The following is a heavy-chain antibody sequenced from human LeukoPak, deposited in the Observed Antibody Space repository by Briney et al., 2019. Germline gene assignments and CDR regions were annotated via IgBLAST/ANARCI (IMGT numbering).Heavy chain of an antibody. D-gene: IGHD5-12*01. V-gene: IGHV1-2*02. J-gene: IGHJ4*02. Sequence: ASVKVSCKASGHTFTGYHMHWVRQAPGQGLEWMGWINPNSGDTNYAQKFQGRVTMTRDTSISTAYMDLSRLRSDDAAVYYCARVAYSGYRGIQYYFDYWGQGTLVTVSS. CDR3: ARVAYSGYRGIQYYFDY. CDR1: GHTFTGYH. CDR2: INPNSGDT.